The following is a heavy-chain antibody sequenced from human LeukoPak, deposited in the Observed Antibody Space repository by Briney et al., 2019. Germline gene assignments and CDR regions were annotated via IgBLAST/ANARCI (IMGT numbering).Heavy chain of an antibody. V-gene: IGHV3-53*01. J-gene: IGHJ4*02. D-gene: IGHD1-14*01. CDR2: LYSDGNT. CDR3: ARGVEPLAANTLAY. Sequence: SGWSLRLSCAASGFTVITNDMTWVRHAPGKGLELVSVLYSDGNTKYAYSVQGRFTISRDNSKNTLYLEMNRLSPDNTAVYYCARGVEPLAANTLAYWGQGTLVTVSS. CDR1: GFTVITND.